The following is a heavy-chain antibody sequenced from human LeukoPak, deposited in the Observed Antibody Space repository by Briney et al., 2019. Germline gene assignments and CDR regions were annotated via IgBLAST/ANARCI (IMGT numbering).Heavy chain of an antibody. CDR1: GFTFSSYA. CDR3: ARDKIVGATHFDY. D-gene: IGHD1-26*01. J-gene: IGHJ4*02. CDR2: IGPGGTSI. V-gene: IGHV3-48*03. Sequence: PGGSLRLSCAASGFTFSSYAMNWVRQAPGRGLEWVSYIGPGGTSIYYADSVKGRFTVSRDNAKNSLYLQMDSLRAEDTAVYYCARDKIVGATHFDYWGQGTLVTVSS.